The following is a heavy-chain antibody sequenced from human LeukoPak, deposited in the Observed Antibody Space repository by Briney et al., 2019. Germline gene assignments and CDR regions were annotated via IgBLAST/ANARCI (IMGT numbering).Heavy chain of an antibody. D-gene: IGHD4-17*01. V-gene: IGHV4-39*01. CDR3: ARQHPDYGEGMDV. J-gene: IGHJ6*02. Sequence: WETLSLTCTVSGGSISSSSYYWVWLRQPPGMGLEWIGSIYYSGSTYYNPSLNSRVTISVDTSKNQFSLKLSSVTAADTAVYYCARQHPDYGEGMDVWGQGTTVTVSS. CDR2: IYYSGST. CDR1: GGSISSSSYY.